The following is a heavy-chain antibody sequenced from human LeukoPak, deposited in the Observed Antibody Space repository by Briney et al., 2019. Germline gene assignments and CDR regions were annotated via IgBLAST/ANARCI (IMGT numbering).Heavy chain of an antibody. CDR2: INTNTGNP. CDR3: ARVVNSRYSRIFDY. V-gene: IGHV7-4-1*02. J-gene: IGHJ4*02. D-gene: IGHD6-13*01. Sequence: ASVKVSCKASGYTFTSYAMNWVRQAPGQGLEWMGWINTNTGNPTYAQGFTGRFVFSLDTSVSTAYLQISSLKAEDTAVYYCARVVNSRYSRIFDYWGQGTLVTVSS. CDR1: GYTFTSYA.